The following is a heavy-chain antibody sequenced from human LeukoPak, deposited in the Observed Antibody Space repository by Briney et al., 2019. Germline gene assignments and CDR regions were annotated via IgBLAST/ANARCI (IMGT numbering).Heavy chain of an antibody. D-gene: IGHD6-19*01. J-gene: IGHJ4*02. CDR2: ISAYNGNT. CDR1: GYTFTSYG. V-gene: IGHV1-18*01. Sequence: ASVKVSCKASGYTFTSYGISWVRQAPGQGVEWMGWISAYNGNTNYAQKLQGRVTMTTDTSTSTAYMELRSMRSDDTAVYCCARVGGPQGTAVAGLSEFFDYWGQGTLVTVSS. CDR3: ARVGGPQGTAVAGLSEFFDY.